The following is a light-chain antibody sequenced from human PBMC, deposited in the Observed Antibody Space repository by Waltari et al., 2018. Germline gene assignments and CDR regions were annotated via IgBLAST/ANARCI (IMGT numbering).Light chain of an antibody. CDR2: AAS. V-gene: IGKV1-NL1*01. J-gene: IGKJ4*01. Sequence: DIQMTQSPSSLSASVGDRVPITCRASQGISNSLAWYLQKPGKAPKLLLYAASILESGVPSRFSGSGSGTDYTLTITSLQPEDFATYYCQQYYTTPLTFGGGTKVEI. CDR1: QGISNS. CDR3: QQYYTTPLT.